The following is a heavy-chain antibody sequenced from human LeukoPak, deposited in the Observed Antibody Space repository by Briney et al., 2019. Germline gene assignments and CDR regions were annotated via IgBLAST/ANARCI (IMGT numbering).Heavy chain of an antibody. CDR1: GYTLTELS. J-gene: IGHJ4*02. D-gene: IGHD6-13*01. CDR2: FDPEDGET. Sequence: ASVKVSCKVSGYTLTELSMHWVRQAPGKGLEWMGGFDPEDGETIYAQKFQGRVTMTEDTSTDTAYMELSSLKSEDTAVYYCATDLRGRAAAGTLFDYWGQGTLVSVSS. CDR3: ATDLRGRAAAGTLFDY. V-gene: IGHV1-24*01.